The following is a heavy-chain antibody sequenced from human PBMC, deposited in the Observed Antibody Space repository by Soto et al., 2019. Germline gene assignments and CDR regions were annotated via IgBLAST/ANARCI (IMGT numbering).Heavy chain of an antibody. V-gene: IGHV1-69*13. CDR1: GGTFSSHA. J-gene: IGHJ6*02. CDR3: ARVNRYTGLYYYYGMDV. CDR2: IIPIFGTA. Sequence: SVKVSCKASGGTFSSHAISWVRQAPGQGLEWMGGIIPIFGTANYAQKFQGRVTITADESTSTAYMELSSLRSEDTAVYYCARVNRYTGLYYYYGMDVWGQGTTVTVSS. D-gene: IGHD3-16*02.